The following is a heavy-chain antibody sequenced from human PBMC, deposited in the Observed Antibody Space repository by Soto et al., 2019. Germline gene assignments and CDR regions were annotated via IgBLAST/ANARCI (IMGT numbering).Heavy chain of an antibody. CDR2: IIPIFGTA. D-gene: IGHD2-2*02. CDR1: GGTFSSYA. Sequence: QVQLVQSGAEVKKPGSSVKVSCKASGGTFSSYAISWVRQAPGQGLEWMGGIIPIFGTANYAQKFQGRVTITADESTSTAYMELSSLRSEDSAVYYCSRPYQPLLYKGWFDPWGQGTLVTVSS. CDR3: SRPYQPLLYKGWFDP. V-gene: IGHV1-69*01. J-gene: IGHJ5*02.